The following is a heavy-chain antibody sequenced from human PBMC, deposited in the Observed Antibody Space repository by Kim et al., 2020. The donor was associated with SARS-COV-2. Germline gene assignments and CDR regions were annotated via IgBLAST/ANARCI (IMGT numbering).Heavy chain of an antibody. Sequence: YAASVKGRLTISRDDSQNTAYLQMNSLKTEDTAVYYCTRPRPGIAAADHWGQGTLVTVSS. J-gene: IGHJ4*02. D-gene: IGHD6-13*01. V-gene: IGHV3-73*01. CDR3: TRPRPGIAAADH.